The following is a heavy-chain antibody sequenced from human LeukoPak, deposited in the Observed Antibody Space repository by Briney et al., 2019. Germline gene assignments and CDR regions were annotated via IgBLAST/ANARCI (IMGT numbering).Heavy chain of an antibody. CDR1: DFTLSDYY. V-gene: IGHV3-11*01. CDR2: ISDSGSDM. D-gene: IGHD6-13*01. Sequence: GGSLRLSCAASDFTLSDYYMTWIRQAPGKGLEWLSYISDSGSDMYSADSVKGRFTISRDNSKNTLYLQMNSLRAEDTAVYYCAKPSRPYSSSWYAHYWGQGTLVTVSS. J-gene: IGHJ4*02. CDR3: AKPSRPYSSSWYAHY.